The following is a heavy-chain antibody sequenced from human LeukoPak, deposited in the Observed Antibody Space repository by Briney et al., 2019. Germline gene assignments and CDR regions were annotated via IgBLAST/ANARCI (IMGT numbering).Heavy chain of an antibody. D-gene: IGHD1-1*01. CDR1: GFTVSNYA. CDR3: ARWKSLTGTFDY. V-gene: IGHV3-30-3*01. Sequence: GRSLRLSCVASGFTVSNYAMNWVRQAPGRGLEWVAVISYDGNKKYYADSVKGRFTISTDNSNTTLYLQMNSLRAEDTAVYYCARWKSLTGTFDYWGQGTLVTVSS. CDR2: ISYDGNKK. J-gene: IGHJ4*02.